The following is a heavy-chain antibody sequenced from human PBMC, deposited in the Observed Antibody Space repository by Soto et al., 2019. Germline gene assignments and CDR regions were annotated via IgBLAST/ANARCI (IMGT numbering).Heavy chain of an antibody. Sequence: QVQLQESGPGLVKPSQTLSLTCTVSGGSISSGGYYWSWIRQHPGKGLEWIGYIYYSGSTYYNPSLKRRVTIAVDTSKNQFSLKLSSVTAADTAVYYCARFGVVGAGTAFDIWGQGTMVTVSS. J-gene: IGHJ3*02. D-gene: IGHD2-15*01. V-gene: IGHV4-31*03. CDR3: ARFGVVGAGTAFDI. CDR1: GGSISSGGYY. CDR2: IYYSGST.